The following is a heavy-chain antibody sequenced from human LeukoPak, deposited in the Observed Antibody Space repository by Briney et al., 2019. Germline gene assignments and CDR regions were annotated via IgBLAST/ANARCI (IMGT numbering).Heavy chain of an antibody. V-gene: IGHV1-69*05. D-gene: IGHD2-15*01. CDR3: ARGQLFRGDWFDP. Sequence: SVKVSCKASGGTFSSYAISWVRQAPGQGLEWMGGIIPIFGTANYAQKFQGRVTMTRDTSISTAYMELSRLRSDDTAVYYCARGQLFRGDWFDPWGQGTLVTVSS. J-gene: IGHJ5*02. CDR1: GGTFSSYA. CDR2: IIPIFGTA.